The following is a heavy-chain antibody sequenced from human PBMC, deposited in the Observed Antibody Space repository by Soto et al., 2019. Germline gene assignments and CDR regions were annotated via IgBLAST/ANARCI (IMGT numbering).Heavy chain of an antibody. J-gene: IGHJ4*02. CDR2: IYYSGST. D-gene: IGHD3-10*01. Sequence: QVQLQESGPGLVKPSETLSLTCTVSGGSISSYYWSWIRQPPGKGLEWIGYIYYSGSTNYNPSLKSRVSISVDTSKNPFSLKLSSVTAADTAGYYCARLWGWFGDYWGQGTLVTVSS. V-gene: IGHV4-59*08. CDR1: GGSISSYY. CDR3: ARLWGWFGDY.